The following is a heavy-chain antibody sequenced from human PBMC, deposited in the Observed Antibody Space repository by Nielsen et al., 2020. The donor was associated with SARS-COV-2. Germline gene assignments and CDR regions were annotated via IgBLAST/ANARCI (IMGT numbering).Heavy chain of an antibody. J-gene: IGHJ6*02. CDR3: ARDRVYEYCSGGSCYAHYYYGMDV. Sequence: WIRQPPGKGLEWIGYFYYSGSTNYNPSLKSRVTISVDTSKNQFSLKLSSVTAADTAVYYCARDRVYEYCSGGSCYAHYYYGMDVWGQGTTVTVSS. CDR2: FYYSGST. D-gene: IGHD2-15*01. V-gene: IGHV4-59*01.